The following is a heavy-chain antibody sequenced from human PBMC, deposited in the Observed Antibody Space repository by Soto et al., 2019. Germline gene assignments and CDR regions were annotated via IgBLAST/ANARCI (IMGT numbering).Heavy chain of an antibody. D-gene: IGHD1-26*01. CDR3: AKDLSYGSYPWFDL. Sequence: RHSCGASEFTIGSYAMSWVRQAPGKGLEWVSAISGSGGSTYYADSVKGRFTISRDNSKNTLYLQMNSLRAEDTAVYYCAKDLSYGSYPWFDLWGQGTLVTVSS. J-gene: IGHJ5*02. CDR2: ISGSGGST. V-gene: IGHV3-23*01. CDR1: EFTIGSYA.